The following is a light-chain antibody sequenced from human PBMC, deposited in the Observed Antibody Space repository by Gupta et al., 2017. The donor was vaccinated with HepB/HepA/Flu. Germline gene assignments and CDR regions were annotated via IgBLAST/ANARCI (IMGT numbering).Light chain of an antibody. J-gene: IGKJ1*01. Sequence: EIVTTQSPTTLSVSPGEGATLSCRASQGVSINLAWYQQKPGQAPRLLIYDRATRAAGIPAKFSGSGSGTEFTLTITGLQSEDFAIYYCQHERDCPMPFGQGTKVE. CDR3: QHERDCPMP. CDR1: QGVSIN. CDR2: DRA. V-gene: IGKV3-15*01.